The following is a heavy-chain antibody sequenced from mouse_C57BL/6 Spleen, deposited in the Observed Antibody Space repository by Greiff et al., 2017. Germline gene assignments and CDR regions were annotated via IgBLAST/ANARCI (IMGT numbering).Heavy chain of an antibody. CDR1: GYTFTSYT. Sequence: QVQLQQSGAELARPGASVKMSCKASGYTFTSYTMHWVKQRPGQGLEWIGYINPSSGYTKYTQKFKDKATLTADKSSSTAYMQLSSLTSEDSAVYYCARDYDYGVPFAYWGQGTLVTVSA. CDR3: ARDYDYGVPFAY. V-gene: IGHV1-4*01. J-gene: IGHJ3*01. D-gene: IGHD2-4*01. CDR2: INPSSGYT.